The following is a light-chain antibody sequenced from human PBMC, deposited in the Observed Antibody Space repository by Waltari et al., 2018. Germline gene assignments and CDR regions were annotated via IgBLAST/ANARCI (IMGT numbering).Light chain of an antibody. V-gene: IGKV3-20*01. CDR2: DTS. J-gene: IGKJ5*01. CDR3: QQYSASPHVT. CDR1: QSVSGNY. Sequence: VLTQSPGTLSLSPGERATLSCRASQSVSGNYLAWYQQKPGQSPRPLSYDTSTRATGMPDRCRGSGSGTDVTLTINRLEPEDLAVYFCQQYSASPHVTLGQGTRLEIK.